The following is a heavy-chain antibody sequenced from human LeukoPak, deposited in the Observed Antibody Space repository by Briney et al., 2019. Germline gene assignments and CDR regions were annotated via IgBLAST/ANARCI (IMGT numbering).Heavy chain of an antibody. CDR1: GYTFTSYY. D-gene: IGHD4-11*01. CDR3: ARGGGTVRHYYYYMDV. V-gene: IGHV1-46*03. Sequence: ASVKVSCKASGYTFTSYYMHWVRQAPGQGLEWMGIINPSGGSTSYAQKFQGRVTMTRDTSTSTVYMELSSLRSEDTAVYYCARGGGTVRHYYYYMDVWGKGITVTVSS. CDR2: INPSGGST. J-gene: IGHJ6*03.